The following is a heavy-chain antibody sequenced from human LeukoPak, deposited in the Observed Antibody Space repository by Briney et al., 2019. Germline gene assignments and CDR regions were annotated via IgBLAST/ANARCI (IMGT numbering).Heavy chain of an antibody. Sequence: SGPTLLKPTPTLTLTCTFSGFSLRTRGVGVGWIRQPPGKALEWLALIYWNDDKRYSPSLKSRLTITKDTSKNQVVLTMTNMDPVDTATYYCAHPRGYSGYVGFDYWGQGTLVTVSS. CDR1: GFSLRTRGVG. CDR2: IYWNDDK. CDR3: AHPRGYSGYVGFDY. V-gene: IGHV2-5*01. D-gene: IGHD5-12*01. J-gene: IGHJ4*02.